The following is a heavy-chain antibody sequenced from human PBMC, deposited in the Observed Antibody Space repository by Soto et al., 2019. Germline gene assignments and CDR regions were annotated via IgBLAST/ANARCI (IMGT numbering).Heavy chain of an antibody. CDR1: GYTFTSYA. CDR2: INAGNGNT. J-gene: IGHJ5*02. Sequence: QVQLVQSGAEVKKPGASVKVSCKASGYTFTSYAMHWVRQAPGQSLEWMGWINAGNGNTKYSQKFQGRITITRDTSASTAYMELSSLRSEDTAVYYCARSVGYYLTQTRNWFDPWGQGTLVTVSS. D-gene: IGHD3-10*01. CDR3: ARSVGYYLTQTRNWFDP. V-gene: IGHV1-3*01.